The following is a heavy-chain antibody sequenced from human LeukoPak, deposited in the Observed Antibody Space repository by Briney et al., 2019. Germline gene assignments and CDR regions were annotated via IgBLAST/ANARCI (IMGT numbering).Heavy chain of an antibody. Sequence: ASVKVSCKASGYTFTSYYMHWVRQAPGQGLEWMGIINPSGGSTSYAQKFQGRVTMTRDTSTSTVYMELSSLRSEDTAVYYCARDFSGEYIPSSGIGYWGQGTLVTVCS. D-gene: IGHD3-10*01. J-gene: IGHJ4*02. CDR1: GYTFTSYY. CDR3: ARDFSGEYIPSSGIGY. CDR2: INPSGGST. V-gene: IGHV1-46*01.